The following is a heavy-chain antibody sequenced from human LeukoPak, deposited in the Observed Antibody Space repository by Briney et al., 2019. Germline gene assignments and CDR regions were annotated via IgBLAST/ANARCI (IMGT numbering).Heavy chain of an antibody. D-gene: IGHD3-22*01. Sequence: SLKVSCKASGYTFTSYAMHWVRQAPGQRLECMGWINAGYGTTKYTQKLQGRVTITRDTSASTAYMELSRLRSEDTAWYYCARDFSGYYYYFDYWGQGALVTVSS. CDR3: ARDFSGYYYYFDY. CDR1: GYTFTSYA. V-gene: IGHV1-3*01. CDR2: INAGYGTT. J-gene: IGHJ4*02.